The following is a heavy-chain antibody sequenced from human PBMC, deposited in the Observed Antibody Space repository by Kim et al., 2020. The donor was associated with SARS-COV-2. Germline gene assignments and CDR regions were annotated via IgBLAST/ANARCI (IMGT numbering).Heavy chain of an antibody. V-gene: IGHV3-33*01. Sequence: GGSLRLSCAASGFTFSSYGMHWVRQAPGKGLEWVAGIWYDGSNKYYADSVKGRFTISRDNSKNTLYLQMNSLRAEDTAVYYCARVASYYYGMDVWGQGTT. CDR3: ARVASYYYGMDV. CDR1: GFTFSSYG. J-gene: IGHJ6*02. CDR2: IWYDGSNK.